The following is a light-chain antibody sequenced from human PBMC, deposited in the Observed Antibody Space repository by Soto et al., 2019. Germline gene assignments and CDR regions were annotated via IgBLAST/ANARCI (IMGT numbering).Light chain of an antibody. V-gene: IGKV1-5*01. CDR1: QSISSW. CDR3: QQYNSYPLT. Sequence: IQMTQSPSTLSASVGDRVTITCRASQSISSWLAWYQQKPGKAPKLLIYDASSLESGIPSRFSGSGSGTEFTLTISSLQPDDFATYYCQQYNSYPLTFGQGTKVEIK. J-gene: IGKJ1*01. CDR2: DAS.